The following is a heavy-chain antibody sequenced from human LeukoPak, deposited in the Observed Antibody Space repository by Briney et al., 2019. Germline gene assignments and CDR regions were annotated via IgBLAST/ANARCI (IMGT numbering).Heavy chain of an antibody. J-gene: IGHJ4*02. D-gene: IGHD3-22*01. CDR3: ATLGEYYDSSGYYYN. V-gene: IGHV4-34*01. CDR2: INHGGST. Sequence: SETLSLTCAVYGGSFSGYYWSRIRQPPGKGLEWIGEINHGGSTYYNPSLKSRVTISVDSSKNQFSLKLTSVTAADTAVYYCATLGEYYDSSGYYYNWGQGTLVTVSS. CDR1: GGSFSGYY.